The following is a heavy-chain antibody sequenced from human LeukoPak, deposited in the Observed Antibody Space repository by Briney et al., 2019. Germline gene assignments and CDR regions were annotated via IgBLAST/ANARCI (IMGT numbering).Heavy chain of an antibody. J-gene: IGHJ4*02. Sequence: ASVKVSCKASGYTFTSYAMHWVRQAPGQRLEWMGWINAGNGNTKYSQKFQGRVTITRDTSASTAYMELSSLRSADTAVYYCAVGIAAAGTTYYFDYWGQGTLVAVSS. CDR1: GYTFTSYA. CDR2: INAGNGNT. D-gene: IGHD6-13*01. V-gene: IGHV1-3*01. CDR3: AVGIAAAGTTYYFDY.